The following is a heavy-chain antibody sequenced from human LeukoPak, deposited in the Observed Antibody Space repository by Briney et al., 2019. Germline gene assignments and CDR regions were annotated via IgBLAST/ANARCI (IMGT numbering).Heavy chain of an antibody. CDR3: TRDRGQWLVDY. CDR2: IDSSGNA. J-gene: IGHJ4*02. V-gene: IGHV4-39*07. CDR1: GGSISTSGYY. Sequence: SETLSLTCTVSGGSISTSGYYWGWIRQPPGKGPEYFASIDSSGNAYYNPSLQSRVTISADTSKNQFSLKLSSVTAADTAVYYCTRDRGQWLVDYWGQGTLVTVSS. D-gene: IGHD6-19*01.